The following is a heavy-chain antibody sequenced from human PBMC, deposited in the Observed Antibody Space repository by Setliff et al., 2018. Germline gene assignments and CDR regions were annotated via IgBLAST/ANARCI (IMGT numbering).Heavy chain of an antibody. CDR1: GYTFTNSG. CDR3: AISTLSICSGGSCPNAFDV. D-gene: IGHD2-15*01. J-gene: IGHJ3*01. CDR2: IIPLLETA. Sequence: SVKVSCKASGYTFTNSGMTWVRQAPGQGLEWMGGIIPLLETAKYAQKFQGRVTITADKSTSTGYMELSSLRSEDTAMYYCAISTLSICSGGSCPNAFDVWGQGTMVTVSS. V-gene: IGHV1-69*06.